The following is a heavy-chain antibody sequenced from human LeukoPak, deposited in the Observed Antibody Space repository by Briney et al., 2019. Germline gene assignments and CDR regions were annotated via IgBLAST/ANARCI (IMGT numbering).Heavy chain of an antibody. Sequence: GGSLRLSCAASGFTFSSSAMSWVRQVPGKGLEWVSGISASGGSTSYADSVRGRFTISRDNSKNTLYVQMNSLRDEDTAVYYCARDYYGSGSYGGFDYWGQGTLVTVSS. CDR2: ISASGGST. D-gene: IGHD3-10*01. CDR3: ARDYYGSGSYGGFDY. J-gene: IGHJ4*02. CDR1: GFTFSSSA. V-gene: IGHV3-23*01.